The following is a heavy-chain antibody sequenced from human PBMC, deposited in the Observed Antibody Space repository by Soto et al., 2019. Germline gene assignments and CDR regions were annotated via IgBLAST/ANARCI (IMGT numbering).Heavy chain of an antibody. D-gene: IGHD2-2*02. J-gene: IGHJ5*02. CDR3: ARVRTDCSSTSCYKGSRWFDP. V-gene: IGHV4-30-2*01. Sequence: QLQLQESGSGLVKPSQTLSLTCAVSGGSISSGGYSWSWIRQPPGKGLEWIGYIYHSGSTYYNPSLKSRVTISVGRSKNQFSLKLSSVTAADTAVYYCARVRTDCSSTSCYKGSRWFDPWGQGTLVTVSS. CDR2: IYHSGST. CDR1: GGSISSGGYS.